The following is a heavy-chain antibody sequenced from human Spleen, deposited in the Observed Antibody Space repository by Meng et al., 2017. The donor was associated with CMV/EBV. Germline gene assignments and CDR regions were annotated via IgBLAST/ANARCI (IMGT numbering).Heavy chain of an antibody. CDR3: ARGEYTFGWSLFDS. CDR1: SGATNSAA. Sequence: SGATNSAAWNWIRQSPSRGLEWLGRTLYRSKWHNDHALSVKSRIDISADTSKNQFSLQLNSVTPEDTAVYYCARGEYTFGWSLFDSWGQGTLVTVSS. CDR2: TLYRSKWHN. V-gene: IGHV6-1*01. D-gene: IGHD6-19*01. J-gene: IGHJ4*02.